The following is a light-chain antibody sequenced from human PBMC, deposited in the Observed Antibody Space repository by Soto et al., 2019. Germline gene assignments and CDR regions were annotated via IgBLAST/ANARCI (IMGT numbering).Light chain of an antibody. CDR3: QQYGSSGT. V-gene: IGKV3-15*01. CDR1: QTIYSN. J-gene: IGKJ1*01. Sequence: IQMTQSPATLSVSPGERATLSCRASQTIYSNVAWYQQRPGQAPKLLIYRASARATGIPARFSGSGSGTDFTLTISRLEPEDFAVYYCQQYGSSGTFGQGTKVDIK. CDR2: RAS.